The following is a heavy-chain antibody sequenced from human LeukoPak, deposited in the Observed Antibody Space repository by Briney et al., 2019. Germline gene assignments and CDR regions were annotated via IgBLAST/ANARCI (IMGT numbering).Heavy chain of an antibody. V-gene: IGHV1-24*01. J-gene: IGHJ6*02. CDR3: ATVIAAAAYYYYYGMDV. Sequence: GASGKVSCKVSGYTLTELSMHWERQAPGKGLEWMGGFDPEDGETIYAQKFQGRVTMTEDTSTDTAYMELSSLRSEDTAVYYCATVIAAAAYYYYYGMDVWGQGTTVTVSS. CDR1: GYTLTELS. CDR2: FDPEDGET. D-gene: IGHD6-13*01.